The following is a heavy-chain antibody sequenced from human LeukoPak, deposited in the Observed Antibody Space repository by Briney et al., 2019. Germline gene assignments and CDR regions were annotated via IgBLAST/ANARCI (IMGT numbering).Heavy chain of an antibody. J-gene: IGHJ4*02. V-gene: IGHV3-23*01. D-gene: IGHD4/OR15-4a*01. CDR3: AKARGATYGTYYFDY. CDR1: GFTFSSYA. CDR2: ISGSGGDT. Sequence: PGGSLRLSCAASGFTFSSYAMNWVRQAPGKGLEWVSISGSGGDTYYAYSVKGRFTISRDNSKNTLYLQMNSLRAEDTAVYYCAKARGATYGTYYFDYWGQGTLVGVSS.